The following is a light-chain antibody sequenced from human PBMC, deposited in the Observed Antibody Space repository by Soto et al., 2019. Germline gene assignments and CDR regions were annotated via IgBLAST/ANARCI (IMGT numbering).Light chain of an antibody. J-gene: IGKJ1*01. Sequence: DIQMTQSPSSLSASVGDRVTITCRASQTIDQFLNWYQQKPGKAPNLLIYGAFSLQSGVPSRFSGSGSGTDFTLTISSVQPEDFATYYCQQSYSLPRTFGQGTKVEIK. CDR3: QQSYSLPRT. V-gene: IGKV1-39*01. CDR1: QTIDQF. CDR2: GAF.